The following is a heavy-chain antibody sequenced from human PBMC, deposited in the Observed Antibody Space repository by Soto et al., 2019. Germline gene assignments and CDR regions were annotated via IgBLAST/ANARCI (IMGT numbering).Heavy chain of an antibody. CDR2: IYWDDDK. J-gene: IGHJ4*02. CDR3: AHRVLRTVFGLVTTTAINFAS. D-gene: IGHD3-3*01. CDR1: GFSLTTSGVG. V-gene: IGHV2-5*02. Sequence: QITLNESGPTQVNPRQTLTLSCTFSGFSLTTSGVGVGWIRQSPGKAPEWLALIYWDDDKRYSPSLKSRLTTTKDTSKTQVVLTMADLDPTDTATYYCAHRVLRTVFGLVTTTAINFASWGKGTPAAVSS.